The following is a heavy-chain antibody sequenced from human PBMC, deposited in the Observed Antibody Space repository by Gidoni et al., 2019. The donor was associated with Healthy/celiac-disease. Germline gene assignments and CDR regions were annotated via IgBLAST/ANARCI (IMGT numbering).Heavy chain of an antibody. J-gene: IGHJ4*02. CDR3: ATGPKGFGELLYPDY. CDR1: GDTLTELS. V-gene: IGHV1-24*01. CDR2: FDPEDGET. D-gene: IGHD3-10*01. Sequence: QAQLVQSGAEVKKAGASVKVSCKVSGDTLTELSMHWVRTAPGKGVEWMGGFDPEDGETIYAQKFQGRVTMTEDTSTDTAYMELSSLRSEDTAVYYCATGPKGFGELLYPDYWGQGTLVTVSS.